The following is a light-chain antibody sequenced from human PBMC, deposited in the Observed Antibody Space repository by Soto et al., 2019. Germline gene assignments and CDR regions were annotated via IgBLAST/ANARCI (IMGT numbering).Light chain of an antibody. V-gene: IGLV2-14*03. CDR2: DVS. CDR1: NSDVGGYNS. J-gene: IGLJ2*01. CDR3: SSYTSSSTLV. Sequence: QSALTQPASVSGSPGQSITISCTGTNSDVGGYNSVSWYQHHPGKAPKLMIYDVSNRPSGVSNRFSASKSGNTASLTISGLQAEDEADYYCSSYTSSSTLVFGGGTQLTVL.